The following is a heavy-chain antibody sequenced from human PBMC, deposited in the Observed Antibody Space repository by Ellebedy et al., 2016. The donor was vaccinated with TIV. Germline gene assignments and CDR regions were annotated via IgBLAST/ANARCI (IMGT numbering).Heavy chain of an antibody. V-gene: IGHV3-33*01. Sequence: GGSLRLSXAASGFTFSSFGMHWVRQAPGKGLEWVAVIWYDGSNKYYADSVKGRFTISRDNSKNTLYLQMNSLRVDDTALYYCARDQGNYYDARGAFDYWGQGTLVTVSS. CDR1: GFTFSSFG. CDR2: IWYDGSNK. D-gene: IGHD3-22*01. CDR3: ARDQGNYYDARGAFDY. J-gene: IGHJ4*02.